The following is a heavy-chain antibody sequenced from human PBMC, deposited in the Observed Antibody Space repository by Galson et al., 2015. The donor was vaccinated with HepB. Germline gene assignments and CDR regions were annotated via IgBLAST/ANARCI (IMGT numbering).Heavy chain of an antibody. Sequence: SLRLSCAASGFTFSSYAMSWVRQAPGKGLEWVSAISGSGGSTYYADSVKGRFTISRDNSKNTLYLQMNSLRAEDTAVYHCAKDMGLWFGELSYGQYGMDVWGQGTTVTVSS. D-gene: IGHD3-10*01. CDR1: GFTFSSYA. CDR2: ISGSGGST. CDR3: AKDMGLWFGELSYGQYGMDV. V-gene: IGHV3-23*01. J-gene: IGHJ6*02.